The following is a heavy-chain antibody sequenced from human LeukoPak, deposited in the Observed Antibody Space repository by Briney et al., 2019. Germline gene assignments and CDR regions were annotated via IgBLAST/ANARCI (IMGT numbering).Heavy chain of an antibody. CDR1: RFTFSSYE. V-gene: IGHV3-48*03. CDR2: ITTSGSTT. J-gene: IGHJ4*02. Sequence: GGSLRLSCAASRFTFSSYEMNWVRQAPGKGLEWISYITTSGSTTYYADSVKGRFTISRDNAKNSLYLQMNSLRAEDTAVYYCAALPGRSWLPYYWGQGTLVTVSS. CDR3: AALPGRSWLPYY. D-gene: IGHD3-9*01.